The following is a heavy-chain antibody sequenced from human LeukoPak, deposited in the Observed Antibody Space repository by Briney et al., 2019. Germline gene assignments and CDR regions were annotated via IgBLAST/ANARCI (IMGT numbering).Heavy chain of an antibody. CDR3: ARDLGGYSYGPFVY. V-gene: IGHV3-64*01. D-gene: IGHD5-18*01. CDR1: GFTFSSYA. J-gene: IGHJ4*02. Sequence: GGSLRLSCAASGFTFSSYAMHWVRQAPGKGLEYVSAISSNGGSTYYANSVKGRFTISRDNSKNTLYLQMGSLRAEDMAVYYCARDLGGYSYGPFVYWGQGTLVTVSS. CDR2: ISSNGGST.